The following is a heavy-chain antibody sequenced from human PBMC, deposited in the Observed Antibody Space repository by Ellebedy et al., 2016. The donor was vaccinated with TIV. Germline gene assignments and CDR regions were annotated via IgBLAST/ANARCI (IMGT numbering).Heavy chain of an antibody. D-gene: IGHD4-17*01. Sequence: PSETLSLTCVASGFIFSDYYMTWIRQAPGKGLEWLSYISGSGGTIFLADSVKGRFAISRDNAKSSLYLQLDSLRVEDTAVYYCARGLRFGDYVKYFQHWGQGTLVTVSS. V-gene: IGHV3-11*01. CDR3: ARGLRFGDYVKYFQH. CDR2: ISGSGGTI. J-gene: IGHJ1*01. CDR1: GFIFSDYY.